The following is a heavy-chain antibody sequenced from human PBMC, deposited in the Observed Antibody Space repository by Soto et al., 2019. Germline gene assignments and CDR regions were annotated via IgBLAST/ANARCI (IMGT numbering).Heavy chain of an antibody. CDR1: GFTVSSNY. Sequence: GGSLRLSCAASGFTVSSNYMSWVRQAPGKGLEWVSVIYSGGSTYYADSVKGRFTISRDNSKNTLYLQMNSLRAEDTAVYYCAKAPSPRSRRAHYFDCWGQGTLVTVSS. V-gene: IGHV3-53*01. J-gene: IGHJ4*02. CDR2: IYSGGST. CDR3: AKAPSPRSRRAHYFDC. D-gene: IGHD3-10*01.